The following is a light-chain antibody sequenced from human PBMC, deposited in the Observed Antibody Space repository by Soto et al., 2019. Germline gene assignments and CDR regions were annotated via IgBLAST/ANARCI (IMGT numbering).Light chain of an antibody. J-gene: IGLJ1*01. CDR1: TSDVGI. CDR2: EVT. V-gene: IGLV2-23*02. CDR3: CSFGGSGYV. Sequence: LTQSASVSGSPGQSITISCSGTTSDVGIVSWYQHHPGKAPKLMIHEVTKRPSGASDRFSGSKSGNSASLTISGLQAEDEADYFCCSFGGSGYVFGTGTKVTVL.